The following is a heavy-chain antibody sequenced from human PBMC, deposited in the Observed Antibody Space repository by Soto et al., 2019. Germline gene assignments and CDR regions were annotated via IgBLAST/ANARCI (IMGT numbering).Heavy chain of an antibody. CDR1: GYTFTSYG. D-gene: IGHD6-13*01. Sequence: QVQLVQSGAEVKKPGASVKVSCKASGYTFTSYGISWVRQAPGQGLEWMGWISAYNGNKKNAQKLQGRVTMTTDTSTSTDDMELRSLRSDDTAVYYCARDLGQQLFDYWGQGTLVTVSS. CDR3: ARDLGQQLFDY. V-gene: IGHV1-18*01. CDR2: ISAYNGNK. J-gene: IGHJ4*02.